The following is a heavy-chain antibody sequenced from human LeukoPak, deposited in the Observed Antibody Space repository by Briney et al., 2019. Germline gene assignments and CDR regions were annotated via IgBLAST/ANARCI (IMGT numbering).Heavy chain of an antibody. CDR3: ARDRYYYDSSGYRFDP. CDR2: IYTSGST. CDR1: GGSFSGYY. Sequence: TSETLSLTCAVYGGSFSGYYWSWIRQPAGKGLEWIGRIYTSGSTNYNPSLKSRVTMSVDTSKNQFSLKLSSVTAADTAVYYCARDRYYYDSSGYRFDPWGQGTLVTVSS. V-gene: IGHV4-4*07. D-gene: IGHD3-22*01. J-gene: IGHJ5*02.